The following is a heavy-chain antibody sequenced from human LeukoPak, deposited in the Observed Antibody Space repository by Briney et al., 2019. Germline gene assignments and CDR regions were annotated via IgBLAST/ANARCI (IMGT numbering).Heavy chain of an antibody. CDR3: ARCITMYRDEPPRCYFDY. Sequence: PSETLSLTCTVSGGSISSSSYYWGWIRQPPGKGLEWIGSIYYSGSTYYNPSLKSRVTISVDTSKNQFSLKLSSVTAADTAVYYCARCITMYRDEPPRCYFDYWGQGTLVTVSS. CDR2: IYYSGST. D-gene: IGHD3-10*02. CDR1: GGSISSSSYY. V-gene: IGHV4-39*07. J-gene: IGHJ4*02.